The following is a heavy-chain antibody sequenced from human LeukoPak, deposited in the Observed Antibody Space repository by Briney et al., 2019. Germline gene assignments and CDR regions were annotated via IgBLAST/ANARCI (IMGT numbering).Heavy chain of an antibody. CDR2: IYSGGST. V-gene: IGHV3-53*01. CDR3: AKDVGKWESLHFFDY. D-gene: IGHD1-26*01. J-gene: IGHJ4*02. CDR1: GFTVSSNY. Sequence: PGGSLRLSCAASGFTVSSNYMSWVRQAPGKGLEWVSVIYSGGSTYYADSVKGRFTISRDDSRNTLYLQMNSLRGDDTAVYYCAKDVGKWESLHFFDYWGQGTLVTVSS.